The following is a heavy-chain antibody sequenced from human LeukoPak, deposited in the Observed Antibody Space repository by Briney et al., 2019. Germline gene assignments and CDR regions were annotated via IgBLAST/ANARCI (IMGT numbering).Heavy chain of an antibody. J-gene: IGHJ4*02. V-gene: IGHV3-23*01. D-gene: IGHD3-3*01. CDR1: GFTFSKNA. Sequence: PGGSLRLSCVASGFTFSKNALSWVRQTPGKGLECVSAISGDGRSPYYADSVKGRFTISRDDSRNTVYLQMNSLRVEDSAVYYCAREIHNNFWSGPGFDYWGQGTLVTVSS. CDR3: AREIHNNFWSGPGFDY. CDR2: ISGDGRSP.